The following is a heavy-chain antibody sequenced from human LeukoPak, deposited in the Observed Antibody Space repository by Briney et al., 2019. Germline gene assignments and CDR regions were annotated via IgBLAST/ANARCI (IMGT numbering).Heavy chain of an antibody. V-gene: IGHV4-39*07. Sequence: GSLRLSCAVSGFTFSSYAMSWIRQPPGKGLEWIGSIYYSGSTYYNPSLKSRVTISVDKSKNQFSLKLSSVTAADTAVYHCARVVGELLPAGWYFDLWGRGTLVTVSS. CDR2: IYYSGST. J-gene: IGHJ2*01. CDR1: GFTFSSYA. D-gene: IGHD3-10*01. CDR3: ARVVGELLPAGWYFDL.